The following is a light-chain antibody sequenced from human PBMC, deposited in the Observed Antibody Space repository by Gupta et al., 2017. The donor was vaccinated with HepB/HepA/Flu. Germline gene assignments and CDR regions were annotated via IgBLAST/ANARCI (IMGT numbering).Light chain of an antibody. V-gene: IGKV1D-12*01. CDR3: QQSKSFPLT. CDR1: QGISSW. CDR2: AAS. J-gene: IGKJ5*01. Sequence: DIQMTQSPSSVSVSVGDRVTISCRASQGISSWLAWYQQKPGKGPKLLIYAASSLQWGVTSRCSGSGSGSGTDFTLTISSLQPEDIATYYCQQSKSFPLTFGQGTQLDIK.